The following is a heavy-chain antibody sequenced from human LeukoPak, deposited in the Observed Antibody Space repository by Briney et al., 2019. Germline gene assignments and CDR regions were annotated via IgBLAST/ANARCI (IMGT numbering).Heavy chain of an antibody. CDR2: IKQDGSEK. D-gene: IGHD6-13*01. V-gene: IGHV3-7*03. Sequence: GGSLRLSCAASGFTFSRYCMSWVRQAPGKGLEWVANIKQDGSEKYYVDSVKGRFTISRDNAKNSLYLQMNSLRAEDTAVYYCARDRVAAAGTNWFDPWGQGTLVTVSS. CDR1: GFTFSRYC. CDR3: ARDRVAAAGTNWFDP. J-gene: IGHJ5*02.